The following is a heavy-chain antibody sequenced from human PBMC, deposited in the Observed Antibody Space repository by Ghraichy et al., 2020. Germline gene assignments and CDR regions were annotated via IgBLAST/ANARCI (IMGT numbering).Heavy chain of an antibody. CDR3: ARVLQGMNQLLSYWFDP. D-gene: IGHD2-2*01. V-gene: IGHV4-31*11. CDR1: GGSISSGGNY. CDR2: MYYSGST. J-gene: IGHJ5*02. Sequence: SETLSLTCAVSGGSISSGGNYWSWIRQHPGKGLEWIGYMYYSGSTYYNPSLKSRVTMSVDTSRNQFSLKLSSVTAADTAVYYCARVLQGMNQLLSYWFDPWGQGTLVTVSS.